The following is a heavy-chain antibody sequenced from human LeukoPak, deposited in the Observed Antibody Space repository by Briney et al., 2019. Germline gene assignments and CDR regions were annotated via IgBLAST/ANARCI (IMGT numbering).Heavy chain of an antibody. CDR2: IYPGDSDT. Sequence: GESLKISCKGSGYSFTSYWIGWVRQMPGKGLEWMGIIYPGDSDTRYSPSFQGQVTISADKSISTAYLQWSSLKASDTAMYYCARHGDNYGSGSYYYGMDVWGQGTTVTVSS. D-gene: IGHD3-10*01. CDR3: ARHGDNYGSGSYYYGMDV. CDR1: GYSFTSYW. V-gene: IGHV5-51*01. J-gene: IGHJ6*02.